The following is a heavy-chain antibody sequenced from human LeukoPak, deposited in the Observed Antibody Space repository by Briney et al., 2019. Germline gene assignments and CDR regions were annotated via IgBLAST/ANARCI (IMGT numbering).Heavy chain of an antibody. D-gene: IGHD6-19*01. J-gene: IGHJ5*02. CDR3: ARGRDSRQWLVRRGYNWFDP. Sequence: GASVKVSCKASGYTFTGYHMHWVRQAPGQGLEWMGWINPNSGGTNYAQKFQGRVTMTRDTSISTAYMELSRLRSDDTAVYYCARGRDSRQWLVRRGYNWFDPWGQGTLVTVSS. CDR1: GYTFTGYH. V-gene: IGHV1-2*02. CDR2: INPNSGGT.